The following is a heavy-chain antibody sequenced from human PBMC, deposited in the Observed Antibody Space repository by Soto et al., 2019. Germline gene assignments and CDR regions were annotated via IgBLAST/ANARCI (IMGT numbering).Heavy chain of an antibody. V-gene: IGHV3-48*03. J-gene: IGHJ5*02. Sequence: PGGSLRLSCAASGFTFSSYEMNWVRQAPGKGLEWVSYISSSGSTIYYADSVKGRFTISRDNAKNSLYLQMNSLRAEDTAVYYCARDHGYSSSWYGPPLYNWFDPCGQGTLVTVSS. CDR2: ISSSGSTI. CDR3: ARDHGYSSSWYGPPLYNWFDP. CDR1: GFTFSSYE. D-gene: IGHD6-13*01.